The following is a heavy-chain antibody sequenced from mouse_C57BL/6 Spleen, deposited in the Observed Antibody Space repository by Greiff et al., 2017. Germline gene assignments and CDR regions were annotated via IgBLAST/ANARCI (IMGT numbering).Heavy chain of an antibody. Sequence: QVQLKESGPELVKPGASVKISCKASGYAFSSSWMNWVKQRPGKGLEWIGRIYPGDGDTNYNGKFKGKATLTADKSSSTAYMQLSSLTSEDSAVYFCATHYYYGSSYEPYWGQGTLVTVSA. D-gene: IGHD1-1*01. V-gene: IGHV1-82*01. CDR1: GYAFSSSW. CDR2: IYPGDGDT. J-gene: IGHJ3*01. CDR3: ATHYYYGSSYEPY.